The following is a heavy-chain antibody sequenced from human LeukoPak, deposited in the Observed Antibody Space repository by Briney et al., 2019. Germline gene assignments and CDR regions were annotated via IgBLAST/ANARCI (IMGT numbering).Heavy chain of an antibody. CDR2: IIPMFGSP. J-gene: IGHJ6*02. CDR1: GGTFSNYA. CDR3: ARGSSIAEVGGYFYDYGMDV. V-gene: IGHV1-69*06. D-gene: IGHD6-13*01. Sequence: GASVKVSCKASGGTFSNYAISWVRQASGHGLEWMGRIIPMFGSPNFAQKFQGRVTITADKSTSTAYMELSSLRSEDTAVYYCARGSSIAEVGGYFYDYGMDVWGQGTTVNVSS.